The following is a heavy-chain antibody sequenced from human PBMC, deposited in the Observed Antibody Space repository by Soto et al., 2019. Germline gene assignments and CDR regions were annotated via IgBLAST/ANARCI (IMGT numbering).Heavy chain of an antibody. CDR2: IYPGDSDT. D-gene: IGHD2-15*01. CDR3: ARYCGGGTCYYAMDV. CDR1: GYSFSNSW. V-gene: IGHV5-51*01. Sequence: GESLKISCRGSGYSFSNSWIAWVRQMPGKGLEWMGIIYPGDSDTTYSPSFQGQVTISADKSTSTAYLQWSSLKASDTAIYYCARYCGGGTCYYAMDVWGQGTTVTVS. J-gene: IGHJ6*02.